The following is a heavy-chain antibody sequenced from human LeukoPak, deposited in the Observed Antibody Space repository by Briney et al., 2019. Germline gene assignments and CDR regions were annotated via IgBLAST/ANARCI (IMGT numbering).Heavy chain of an antibody. CDR3: AKTGPRITMIVVVNWYFDL. Sequence: GGSLRLSCAVSGFTFSSYWMSWVRQAPGKGLEWVSAISGSGGSTYYADSVKGRFTISRDNSKNTLYLQMNSLRAEDTAVYYCAKTGPRITMIVVVNWYFDLWGRGTLVTVSS. CDR1: GFTFSSYW. D-gene: IGHD3-22*01. CDR2: ISGSGGST. J-gene: IGHJ2*01. V-gene: IGHV3-23*01.